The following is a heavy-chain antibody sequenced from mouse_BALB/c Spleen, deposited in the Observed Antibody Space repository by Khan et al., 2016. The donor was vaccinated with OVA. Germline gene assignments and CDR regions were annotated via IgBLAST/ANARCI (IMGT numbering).Heavy chain of an antibody. J-gene: IGHJ4*01. D-gene: IGHD1-1*01. Sequence: EVKLEESGGGLVQPGGSMKLSCAASGFTFSDAWMDWVRQSPEKGLEWVAEIRSKANNHATYDSESVRGRFTISRDDAKRSVYLQLTSLRAEDTVIYYCTSNYVSYYYSMDYWGQGTSVTVSS. CDR1: GFTFSDAW. V-gene: IGHV6-6*01. CDR2: IRSKANNHAT. CDR3: TSNYVSYYYSMDY.